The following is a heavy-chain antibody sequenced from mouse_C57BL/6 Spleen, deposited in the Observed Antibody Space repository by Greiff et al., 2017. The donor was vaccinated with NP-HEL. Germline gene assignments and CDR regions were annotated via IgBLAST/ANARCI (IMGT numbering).Heavy chain of an antibody. Sequence: QVQLQQPGAELVRPGTSVKLSCKASGYTFTSYWMPWVKQRPGQGLEWIGVIDPSDSYTNYNQKFKGKATLTVDTSSSTAYMQLSSLTSEDSAVYYCARRAEGEYYFDYWGQGTTLTVSS. CDR2: IDPSDSYT. V-gene: IGHV1-59*01. J-gene: IGHJ2*01. D-gene: IGHD3-3*01. CDR1: GYTFTSYW. CDR3: ARRAEGEYYFDY.